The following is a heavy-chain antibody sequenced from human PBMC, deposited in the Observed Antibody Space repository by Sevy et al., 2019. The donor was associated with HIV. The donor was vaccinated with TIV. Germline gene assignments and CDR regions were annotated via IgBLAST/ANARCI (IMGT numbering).Heavy chain of an antibody. Sequence: GGSLRLSCTASGFTFGDYAMSWFRQAPGKGLEWVGFIRSKAYGGTTEYAASVKGRFTISRDDSKSIAYLQMNSLKTEDKAVYYCTRVNEDYDSSGYYYLGVWFDPWGQGTLVTVSS. V-gene: IGHV3-49*03. CDR2: IRSKAYGGTT. CDR1: GFTFGDYA. CDR3: TRVNEDYDSSGYYYLGVWFDP. D-gene: IGHD3-22*01. J-gene: IGHJ5*02.